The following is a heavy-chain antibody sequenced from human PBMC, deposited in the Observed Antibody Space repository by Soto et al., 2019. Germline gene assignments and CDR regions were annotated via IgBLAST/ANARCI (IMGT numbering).Heavy chain of an antibody. CDR1: GGTFSSYA. V-gene: IGHV1-69*13. CDR2: IIPIFGTA. D-gene: IGHD3-10*01. CDR3: ARDTRPENAPTGVFYDY. Sequence: SVKVSCKASGGTFSSYAISWVRQAPGQGLEWMGGIIPIFGTANYAQKFQGRVTITADESTSTAYMELSSLRSEDTAVYYCARDTRPENAPTGVFYDYWGQGTLVTVSS. J-gene: IGHJ4*02.